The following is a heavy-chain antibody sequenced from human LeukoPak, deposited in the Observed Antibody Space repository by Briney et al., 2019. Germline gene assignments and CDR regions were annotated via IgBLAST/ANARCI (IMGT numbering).Heavy chain of an antibody. J-gene: IGHJ6*02. CDR1: GFTFSNYG. CDR3: AKDHFDFWSGHTYYYYGMDV. Sequence: GGSLRLSCAASGFTFSNYGMHWVRQAPGKGLEWVAVISYDGSNKYYADSVKGRFAISRDNSKNTLYLQMNSLRAEDTAVYYCAKDHFDFWSGHTYYYYGMDVWGQGTTVTVSS. D-gene: IGHD3-3*01. V-gene: IGHV3-30*18. CDR2: ISYDGSNK.